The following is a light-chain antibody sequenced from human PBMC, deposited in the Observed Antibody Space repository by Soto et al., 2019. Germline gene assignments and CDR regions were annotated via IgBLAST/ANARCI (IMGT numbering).Light chain of an antibody. CDR1: QTVSSS. Sequence: EIVLTQSPATLSLSPGERATLSCRASQTVSSSLAWYQQKPGQAPRLLIYGASTRATGIPARFSGSGSGTEFTLTISSLQSEDFAVYYCQQYNNWPPHTFGQGTKVDIK. CDR3: QQYNNWPPHT. CDR2: GAS. V-gene: IGKV3-15*01. J-gene: IGKJ2*01.